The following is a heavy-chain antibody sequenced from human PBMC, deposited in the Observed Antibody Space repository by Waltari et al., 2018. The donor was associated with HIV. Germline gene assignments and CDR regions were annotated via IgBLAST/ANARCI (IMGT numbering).Heavy chain of an antibody. CDR2: ISGNGMAF. CDR3: ARDYFGAGTSWFFDY. V-gene: IGHV3-11*01. D-gene: IGHD3-10*01. J-gene: IGHJ4*02. CDR1: GFALSGYY. Sequence: QVQLVESGGGLVKPGGSLRLPCEVSGFALSGYYMSWIRQAPGQGLEWIAYISGNGMAFYYADSMKGRFTVSRDNADNKLHLQLTNLRAEDTALYYCARDYFGAGTSWFFDYWGQGALVIVSP.